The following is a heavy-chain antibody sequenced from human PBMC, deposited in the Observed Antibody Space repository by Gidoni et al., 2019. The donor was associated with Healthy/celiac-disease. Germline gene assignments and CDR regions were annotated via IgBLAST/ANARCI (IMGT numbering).Heavy chain of an antibody. CDR1: GFTFSSYA. J-gene: IGHJ4*02. V-gene: IGHV3-30-3*01. D-gene: IGHD2-2*01. CDR2: ISYDGSNK. Sequence: QVQLVESGGGVVQPGRSLSLSCAASGFTFSSYAMHWVRQAPGKGLEWVAVISYDGSNKYYADSVKGRFTISRDNSKNTLYLQMNSLRAEDTAVYYCARDLWTRLLGYCSSTSCPAATVTLGYWGQGTLVTVSS. CDR3: ARDLWTRLLGYCSSTSCPAATVTLGY.